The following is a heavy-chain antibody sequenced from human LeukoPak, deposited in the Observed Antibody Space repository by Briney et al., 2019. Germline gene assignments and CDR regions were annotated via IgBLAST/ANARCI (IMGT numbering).Heavy chain of an antibody. CDR1: GFSFSSYS. D-gene: IGHD2-8*01. CDR2: IGSSGRLI. Sequence: GGSLRLSCAASGFSFSSYSMNWVRQAPGKGLEWVSYIGSSGRLIYYADSVRGRFTISRDNAENSLYLQMNSLRVEDTAVYYCARPALYCTNGACLDYWGQGTLVTVSS. CDR3: ARPALYCTNGACLDY. V-gene: IGHV3-48*04. J-gene: IGHJ4*02.